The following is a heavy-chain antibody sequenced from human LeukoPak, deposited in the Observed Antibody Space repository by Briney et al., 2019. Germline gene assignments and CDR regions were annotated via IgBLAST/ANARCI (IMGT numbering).Heavy chain of an antibody. V-gene: IGHV1-69*04. CDR2: IIPILGIA. CDR1: GGTFSSYA. J-gene: IGHJ4*02. CDR3: ARGYCSSTSCYCFDY. Sequence: SVKVSCKASGGTFSSYAISWVRQAPGQGLEWMGRIIPILGIANYAQKFQGRVTITTDESTSTAYMELSSLRSEDTAVYYCARGYCSSTSCYCFDYWGQGTLVTVSS. D-gene: IGHD2-2*01.